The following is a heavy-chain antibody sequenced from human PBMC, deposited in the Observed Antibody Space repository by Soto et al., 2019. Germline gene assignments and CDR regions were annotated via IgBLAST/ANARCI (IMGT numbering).Heavy chain of an antibody. Sequence: QVQLVQSGAEVKKPGSSVKVSCKASGGTFSSYAISWVRQAPGQGLEWMGGIIPLFGTANYAQKFQGRVTITADESTSTAYMELSSLRSEDTAVYYCARATYYDFWSGLRPYYYYGMDVWGQGTTVTVSS. CDR1: GGTFSSYA. CDR3: ARATYYDFWSGLRPYYYYGMDV. J-gene: IGHJ6*02. V-gene: IGHV1-69*01. CDR2: IIPLFGTA. D-gene: IGHD3-3*01.